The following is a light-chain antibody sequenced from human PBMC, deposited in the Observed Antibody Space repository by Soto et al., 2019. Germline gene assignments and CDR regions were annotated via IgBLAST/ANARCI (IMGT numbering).Light chain of an antibody. CDR1: PSVTNF. J-gene: IGKJ5*01. CDR2: GAF. V-gene: IGKV3-11*01. Sequence: EIVLTQSPATLSFSPGEIATLSCRASPSVTNFLAWYQQKPGQAPRLLIYGAFNRATGIPARFSGSGSGTDFTLTISSLEPEDSAVYYCQQRSNWPPITFGQGTRLEIK. CDR3: QQRSNWPPIT.